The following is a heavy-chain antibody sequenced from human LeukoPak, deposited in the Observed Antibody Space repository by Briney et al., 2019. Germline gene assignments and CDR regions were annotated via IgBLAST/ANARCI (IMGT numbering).Heavy chain of an antibody. D-gene: IGHD2/OR15-2a*01. J-gene: IGHJ3*02. CDR2: IYYSGST. CDR3: ARVGIDDAFDI. Sequence: SETLSLTCTVSGGSISSYYWSWIRQPPGKGLEWIGYIYYSGSTNYNSSLKSRVTISVDTFKNQFSLKLSSVTAADTAVYYCARVGIDDAFDIWGQGTMVTVSS. CDR1: GGSISSYY. V-gene: IGHV4-59*01.